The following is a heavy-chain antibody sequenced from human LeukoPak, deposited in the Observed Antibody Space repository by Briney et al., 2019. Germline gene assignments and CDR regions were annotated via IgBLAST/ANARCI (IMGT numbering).Heavy chain of an antibody. Sequence: SQTLSLTCVVYGVSFSGYYWSWIRQPPGKGLEWIGEINHSGSTNYNPSLKSRVTISVDTSKNQFSLKLRSVTAADTAVYYCARTRWLQSLFDYWGQGTLVTVSS. D-gene: IGHD5-24*01. J-gene: IGHJ4*02. CDR1: GVSFSGYY. CDR2: INHSGST. V-gene: IGHV4-34*01. CDR3: ARTRWLQSLFDY.